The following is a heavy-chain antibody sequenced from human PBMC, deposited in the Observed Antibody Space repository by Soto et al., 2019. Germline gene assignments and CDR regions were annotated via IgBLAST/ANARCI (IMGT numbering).Heavy chain of an antibody. J-gene: IGHJ6*02. CDR2: IIPILGIA. V-gene: IGHV1-69*02. CDR1: GGTFSSYT. Sequence: QVQLVQSGAEVKKPGSSVKVSCKASGGTFSSYTISWVRQAPGQGLEWMGRIIPILGIANYAQKFQGRVTITADKSTSTAYMELSSLRSEDTAVYYCARAHQYYYGSERTHYYGMDVWGQGTTVTVSS. CDR3: ARAHQYYYGSERTHYYGMDV. D-gene: IGHD3-10*01.